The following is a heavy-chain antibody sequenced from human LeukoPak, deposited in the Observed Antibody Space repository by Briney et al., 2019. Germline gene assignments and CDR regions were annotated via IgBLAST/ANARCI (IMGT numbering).Heavy chain of an antibody. CDR2: INHSGST. D-gene: IGHD3-22*01. CDR3: ARGVSMLVVVTPFDY. J-gene: IGHJ4*02. V-gene: IGHV4-34*01. Sequence: SETLSLTCAVYGGSFSGYYWSWIRQPPGKGLEWIGEINHSGSTNYNPSLKSRVTISVDTSKNQFSLKLSSVTAADTAVYYCARGVSMLVVVTPFDYWGQGTLVTVSS. CDR1: GGSFSGYY.